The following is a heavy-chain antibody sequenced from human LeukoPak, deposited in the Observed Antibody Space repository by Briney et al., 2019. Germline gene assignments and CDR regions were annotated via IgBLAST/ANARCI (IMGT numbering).Heavy chain of an antibody. CDR3: AKGGITGTTNWFDP. J-gene: IGHJ5*02. Sequence: GGSLRLSCAASGFTFSSYAMSWVRQAPGKGLEWVSAISGSGGSTYYAGSVTGRFTISRDNSKNTLYLQMNSLRAEDPAVYYCAKGGITGTTNWFDPWGQGTLVTVSS. CDR1: GFTFSSYA. V-gene: IGHV3-23*01. CDR2: ISGSGGST. D-gene: IGHD1-7*01.